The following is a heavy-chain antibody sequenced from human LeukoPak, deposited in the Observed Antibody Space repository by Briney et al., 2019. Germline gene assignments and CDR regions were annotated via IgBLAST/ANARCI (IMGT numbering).Heavy chain of an antibody. J-gene: IGHJ5*02. CDR1: GGSFSGYY. D-gene: IGHD4-17*01. CDR3: ARDYGDYVGNWFDP. V-gene: IGHV4-34*01. CDR2: INHSGST. Sequence: SETLSLTCAVYGGSFSGYYWSWIRQPPGKGLEWIGEINHSGSTNYNPSLKSRVTISVDTSKNQFSLKLSSVTAADTAVYYCARDYGDYVGNWFDPWGQGTLVTVSS.